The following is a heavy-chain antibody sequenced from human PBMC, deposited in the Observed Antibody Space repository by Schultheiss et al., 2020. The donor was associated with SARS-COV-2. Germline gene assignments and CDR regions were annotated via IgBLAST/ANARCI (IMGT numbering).Heavy chain of an antibody. CDR2: ISAYNGNT. D-gene: IGHD3-22*01. CDR1: GYTFTSYG. V-gene: IGHV1-18*01. J-gene: IGHJ2*01. Sequence: ASVKVSCKASGYTFTSYGISWVRQAPGQGLEWMGWISAYNGNTNYAQKLQGRVTMTTDTSTSTAYMELRSLRSDDTAVYYCARADDSSGYYLYWYFDLWGRGTLVTVSS. CDR3: ARADDSSGYYLYWYFDL.